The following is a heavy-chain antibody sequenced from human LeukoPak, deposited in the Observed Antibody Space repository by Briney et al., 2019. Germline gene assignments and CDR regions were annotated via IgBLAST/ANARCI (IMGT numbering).Heavy chain of an antibody. CDR3: ARLEYRPGEVDY. V-gene: IGHV1-24*01. Sequence: ASVKVSCKVSGYTLTELSMHWVRQAPGKGLEWMGGFDPEDGETIYAQKFQGRVTMTEDTSTDTAYMELSSLRSDDTAVYYCARLEYRPGEVDYWGQGTLVTVSS. J-gene: IGHJ4*02. CDR2: FDPEDGET. D-gene: IGHD6-6*01. CDR1: GYTLTELS.